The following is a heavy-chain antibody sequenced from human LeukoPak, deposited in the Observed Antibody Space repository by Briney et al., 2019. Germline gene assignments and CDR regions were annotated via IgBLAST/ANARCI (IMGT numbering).Heavy chain of an antibody. Sequence: PGGSLRLSCAASGFTFSSYDMHWVRQATGKGLEWVSAIGTAGDTYYPGSVKGRFTISRENAKNSLYLQMNSLRAGDTAVYYCARDRRYGYYFDYWGQGILVTVSS. D-gene: IGHD5-18*01. V-gene: IGHV3-13*01. CDR3: ARDRRYGYYFDY. CDR1: GFTFSSYD. J-gene: IGHJ4*02. CDR2: IGTAGDT.